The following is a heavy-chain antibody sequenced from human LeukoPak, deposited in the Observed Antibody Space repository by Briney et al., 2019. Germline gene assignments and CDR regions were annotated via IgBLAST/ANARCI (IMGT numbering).Heavy chain of an antibody. CDR1: GYTFTSYG. CDR2: ISAYNGNT. D-gene: IGHD1-26*01. Sequence: EASVKVSCKASGYTFTSYGTSWVRQAPGQGLEWMGWISAYNGNTNYAQKLQGRVTMTTDTSTSTAYMELRSLRSDDTAVYYCARVNIASGSYYASGYWGQGTLVTVSS. V-gene: IGHV1-18*01. CDR3: ARVNIASGSYYASGY. J-gene: IGHJ4*02.